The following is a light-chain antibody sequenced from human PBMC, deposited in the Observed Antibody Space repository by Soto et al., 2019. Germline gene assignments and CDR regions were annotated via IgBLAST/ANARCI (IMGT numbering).Light chain of an antibody. CDR2: NNN. V-gene: IGLV1-44*01. J-gene: IGLJ3*02. CDR3: AAWDDSLNGWV. Sequence: QSVLTQPPSASGTPGQRVTISCSGSRSNIESNTVNWYQQLPGTGPKLLIFNNNQWPSGVPDRFSGSKSGTSASLAISGLQSGDEADYYCAAWDDSLNGWVFGGGTKLTVL. CDR1: RSNIESNT.